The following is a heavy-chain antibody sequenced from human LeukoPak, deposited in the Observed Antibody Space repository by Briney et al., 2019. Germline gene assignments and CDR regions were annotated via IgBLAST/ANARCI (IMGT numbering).Heavy chain of an antibody. J-gene: IGHJ4*02. D-gene: IGHD1-14*01. CDR2: IYYSGST. Sequence: NPSETLSLTCTVSGGSISSSSYYWGWIRQPPGKGLEWIGSIYYSGSTYYNPSLKSRVTISVDTSKNQFSLKLSSVTAADTAVYYCARSERGFFDYWGQGTLVTVSS. CDR3: ARSERGFFDY. CDR1: GGSISSSSYY. V-gene: IGHV4-39*07.